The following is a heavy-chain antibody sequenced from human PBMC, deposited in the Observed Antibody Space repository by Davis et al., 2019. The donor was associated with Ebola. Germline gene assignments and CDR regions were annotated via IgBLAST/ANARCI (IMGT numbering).Heavy chain of an antibody. CDR3: AKDTSNIWFDI. CDR2: ISPDGGRT. Sequence: GESLKISCAASGFTFSTYWIHWVRQAPGKGLMWVSRISPDGGRTGYADSVKGRFTISRDNSKNTLYLQMNGLRVEDTAIYYCAKDTSNIWFDIWGQGTNVTVSS. V-gene: IGHV3-74*01. CDR1: GFTFSTYW. J-gene: IGHJ3*02. D-gene: IGHD1-26*01.